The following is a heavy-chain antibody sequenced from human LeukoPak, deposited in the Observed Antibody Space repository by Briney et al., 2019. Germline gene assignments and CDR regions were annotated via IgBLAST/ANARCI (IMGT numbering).Heavy chain of an antibody. CDR1: GSSFTSYW. Sequence: GASLQISCKGSGSSFTSYWIGWVRQLPGKGLEWMGIIYPGDSDTRYSPSFQGQVTISADKSISTAYLQWSSLKASDTAMYYCARSVGLYSSGWYPIDFDYWGQGTLVTVSS. D-gene: IGHD6-19*01. CDR3: ARSVGLYSSGWYPIDFDY. CDR2: IYPGDSDT. J-gene: IGHJ4*02. V-gene: IGHV5-51*01.